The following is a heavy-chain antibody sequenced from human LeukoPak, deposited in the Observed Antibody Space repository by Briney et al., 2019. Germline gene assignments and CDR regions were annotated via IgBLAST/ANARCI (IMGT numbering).Heavy chain of an antibody. V-gene: IGHV4-61*02. Sequence: SETLSLTCTLSGGSVTSGNYYWDWVRQPAGKGLEWIGRIYTNGGASYNPSLKSRVTISIDASKNQFSLKLSSVTAADTAVYYCAREPPGYWGQGILVTVSS. J-gene: IGHJ4*02. CDR2: IYTNGGA. CDR3: AREPPGY. CDR1: GGSVTSGNYY.